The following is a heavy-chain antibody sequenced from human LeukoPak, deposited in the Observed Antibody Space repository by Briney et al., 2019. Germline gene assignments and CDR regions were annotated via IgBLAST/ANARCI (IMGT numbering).Heavy chain of an antibody. V-gene: IGHV4-59*01. CDR3: ARASDSGDWHLGY. CDR2: VYDRGGT. Sequence: SETLSLTCTVSGDFISRCYWSWIRQSPGKGLEWIGYVYDRGGTNYNPPLKSRAIISADTSKNQFSLKVTSVTAADTAVYYCARASDSGDWHLGYWGQGTLVTVSS. D-gene: IGHD2-21*02. J-gene: IGHJ4*02. CDR1: GDFISRCY.